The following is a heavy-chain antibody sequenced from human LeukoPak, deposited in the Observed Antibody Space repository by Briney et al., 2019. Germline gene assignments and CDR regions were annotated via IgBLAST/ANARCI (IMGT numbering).Heavy chain of an antibody. CDR1: GFTFSSYS. V-gene: IGHV3-21*01. J-gene: IGHJ4*02. Sequence: GGSLRLSCAASGFTFSSYSMNWVRQAPGKGLEWVSSISSTSNYIYYADSVKGRFTISRDNAKTSLYLQTNSLRAEDTAVYYCARDDRYSYGYSQSGHFDYWGQGILVTVSS. CDR2: ISSTSNYI. D-gene: IGHD5-18*01. CDR3: ARDDRYSYGYSQSGHFDY.